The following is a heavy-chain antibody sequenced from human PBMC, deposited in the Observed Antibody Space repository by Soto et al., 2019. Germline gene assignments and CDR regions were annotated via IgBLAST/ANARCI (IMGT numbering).Heavy chain of an antibody. Sequence: ESLKISGKGSGYNFDGYWIAWVRQMPGKGLELMGIIYPSDSDTRYRPSFQGQVTISADKSISSAYLQWSSLRASDTAMYYCARGGVSTRTFDYWDQGTPVTVSS. CDR1: GYNFDGYW. CDR3: ARGGVSTRTFDY. V-gene: IGHV5-51*01. J-gene: IGHJ4*02. D-gene: IGHD3-3*01. CDR2: IYPSDSDT.